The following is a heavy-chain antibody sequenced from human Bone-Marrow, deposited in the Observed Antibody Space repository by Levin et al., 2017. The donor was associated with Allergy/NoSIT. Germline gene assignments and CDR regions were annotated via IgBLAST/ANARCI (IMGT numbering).Heavy chain of an antibody. CDR2: VYHSGSS. J-gene: IGHJ5*02. CDR3: AKTIFGDPNRFDP. D-gene: IGHD3-3*01. V-gene: IGHV4-4*02. Sequence: PGGSLRLSCVVSGVSISSTNWWTWVRQPPGKGLEWIGEVYHSGSSKYNPSLESRVTISVDKSKNQFSLRLYSVTAADTAVYYCAKTIFGDPNRFDPWGQGILVTVSS. CDR1: GVSISSTNW.